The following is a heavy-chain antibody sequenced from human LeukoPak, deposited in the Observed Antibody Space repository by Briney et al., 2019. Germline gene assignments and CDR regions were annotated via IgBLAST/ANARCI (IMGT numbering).Heavy chain of an antibody. Sequence: AGGSLRLSCAASGFTFSSYSMNWVRQAPGKGLEWVSSISSSSSYIYYADSVKGRFTISRDNAKNPLYLQMNSLRAEDTAVYFCARDPGSMYGDWYFDLWGPGTLVTVSS. J-gene: IGHJ2*01. V-gene: IGHV3-21*01. CDR3: ARDPGSMYGDWYFDL. CDR1: GFTFSSYS. D-gene: IGHD3-10*02. CDR2: ISSSSSYI.